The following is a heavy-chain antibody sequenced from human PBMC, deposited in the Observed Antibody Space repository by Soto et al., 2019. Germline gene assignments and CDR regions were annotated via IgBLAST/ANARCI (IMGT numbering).Heavy chain of an antibody. CDR2: IYYSGST. D-gene: IGHD3-22*01. CDR3: ARHTYYYDSRGYSSTALYYFDY. V-gene: IGHV4-59*08. Sequence: SETLSLTCTVSGGSISSYYWSWIRQPPGKGLEWIGYIYYSGSTNYNPSLKSRVTISVDTSKNQFSLKLSSVTAADTAVYYCARHTYYYDSRGYSSTALYYFDYWGQEPLVTVS. CDR1: GGSISSYY. J-gene: IGHJ4*02.